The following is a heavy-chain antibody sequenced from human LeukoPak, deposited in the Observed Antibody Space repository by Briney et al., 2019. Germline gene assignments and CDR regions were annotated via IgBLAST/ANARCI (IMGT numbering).Heavy chain of an antibody. D-gene: IGHD2-21*02. Sequence: ASETLSLTCTVSGGSISSYYWSWIRQPPGKGLEWIGYIYYTGSTNYNPSLKSRVTISVDTSKNQFSLKLNSVTAADTAVYYCARWRYCGGDCYPSAFDIWGQGTMVTVAS. J-gene: IGHJ3*02. V-gene: IGHV4-59*01. CDR3: ARWRYCGGDCYPSAFDI. CDR1: GGSISSYY. CDR2: IYYTGST.